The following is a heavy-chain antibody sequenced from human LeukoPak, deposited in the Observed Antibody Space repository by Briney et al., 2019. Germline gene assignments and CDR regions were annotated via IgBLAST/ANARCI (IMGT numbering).Heavy chain of an antibody. Sequence: GASVKVSCKASGYTLTSYDINWVRQATGQGLEWMGWMNPNSGNTGYAQKFQGRVTITRNTSISTAYMELSSLRSEDTAVYYCARGLRRRPRPKLLWFGDGGKNYYYMDVWGKGTTVTVSS. D-gene: IGHD3-10*01. V-gene: IGHV1-8*03. CDR1: GYTLTSYD. CDR3: ARGLRRRPRPKLLWFGDGGKNYYYMDV. CDR2: MNPNSGNT. J-gene: IGHJ6*03.